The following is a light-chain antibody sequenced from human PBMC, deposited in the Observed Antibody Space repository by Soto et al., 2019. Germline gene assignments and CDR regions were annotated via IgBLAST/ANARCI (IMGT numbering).Light chain of an antibody. V-gene: IGLV2-14*01. Sequence: QSVLTQPASVSGSPGQSITISCTGTSSDVGGYNYVSWYQQHPGKAPKLMIYDVSNRPSGVSNRFSGSKSGNTASLTISSLQSEDEADYYCSSYTSSSTLYVFGTGTKLTV. CDR2: DVS. CDR1: SSDVGGYNY. J-gene: IGLJ1*01. CDR3: SSYTSSSTLYV.